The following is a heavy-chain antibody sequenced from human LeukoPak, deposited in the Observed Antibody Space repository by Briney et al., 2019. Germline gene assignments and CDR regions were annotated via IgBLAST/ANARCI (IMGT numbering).Heavy chain of an antibody. J-gene: IGHJ4*02. Sequence: PSETLSLTCTVSDDSISYYNWGWIRPPPGKGLEWIGKIYYSGNTNYNPPPKSRVTISVDTSKNQFSLKLSSVTAADTAVYYCARVRGYSYDSSDFDYWGQGTLVTVSS. CDR2: IYYSGNT. CDR3: ARVRGYSYDSSDFDY. D-gene: IGHD5-18*01. CDR1: DDSISYYN. V-gene: IGHV4-59*01.